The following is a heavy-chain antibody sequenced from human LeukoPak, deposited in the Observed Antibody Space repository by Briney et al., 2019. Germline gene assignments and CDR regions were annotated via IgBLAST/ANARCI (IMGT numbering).Heavy chain of an antibody. V-gene: IGHV1-2*02. CDR1: GYTLTGYY. D-gene: IGHD6-19*01. J-gene: IGHJ4*02. CDR3: ARDRVGSGWPRPYYFEV. CDR2: INPNTGAT. Sequence: DSVKVSCKASGYTLTGYYLHWVRRAPGQGLEWMGWINPNTGATHSAQKFQGRITMTRDTSISTAYMDLSRLRSDDTAVYYCARDRVGSGWPRPYYFEVWGQGTLVTVSS.